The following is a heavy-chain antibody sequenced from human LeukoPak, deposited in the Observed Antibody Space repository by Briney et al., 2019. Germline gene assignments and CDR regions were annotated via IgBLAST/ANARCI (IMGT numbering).Heavy chain of an antibody. CDR3: AKDRAGQLVRTAAFDI. CDR2: ISGSGGST. Sequence: GGSLRLSCAASGFTFSSYAMSWVRQAPGKGLEWVSAISGSGGSTYYADSVKGRFTISRDNSKNTLYLQMNSLRAEDTAVYYCAKDRAGQLVRTAAFDIWGQGTMVTVSS. CDR1: GFTFSSYA. D-gene: IGHD6-6*01. J-gene: IGHJ3*02. V-gene: IGHV3-23*01.